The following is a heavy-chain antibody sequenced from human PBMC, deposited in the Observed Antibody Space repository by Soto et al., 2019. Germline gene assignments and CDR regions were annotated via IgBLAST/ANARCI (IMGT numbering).Heavy chain of an antibody. CDR2: IYYSGST. D-gene: IGHD4-17*01. CDR3: ARHCDYPVTTCPYYYYGMDV. Sequence: QVQLQESGPGLVKPSETLSLTCTVSGGSISSYYWSWIRQPPGKGLEWIGYIYYSGSTNYNPSLKRQSPIAVATSNNHSPLNLSSVTAADPAVYYCARHCDYPVTTCPYYYYGMDVWGQGTTVTVSS. J-gene: IGHJ6*02. CDR1: GGSISSYY. V-gene: IGHV4-59*08.